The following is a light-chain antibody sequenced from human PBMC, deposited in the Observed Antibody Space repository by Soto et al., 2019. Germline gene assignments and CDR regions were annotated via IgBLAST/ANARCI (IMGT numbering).Light chain of an antibody. V-gene: IGLV1-44*01. J-gene: IGLJ3*02. Sequence: QSVLTQPPSASGTPGQRVTISCSGSNSNIGRNTVNWYQQLPGAAPNLLIYSNNQRPSGVPGRFSGSTSGTSASLAISGLQSEDADDYYCASWDESPNVPVFGGGTKLTVL. CDR1: NSNIGRNT. CDR3: ASWDESPNVPV. CDR2: SNN.